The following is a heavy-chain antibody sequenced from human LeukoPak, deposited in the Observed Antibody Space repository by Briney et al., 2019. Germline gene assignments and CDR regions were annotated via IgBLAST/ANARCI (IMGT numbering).Heavy chain of an antibody. V-gene: IGHV3-7*01. D-gene: IGHD3-10*02. CDR2: INQHGTQE. Sequence: GGSLRLSCEASGFTFSNYWMSWLRQAPGKGPEWVANINQHGTQETSVDSVKGRFTISRDNAKNSVYLQMNNLRAEDTAVYYCAELGITMIGGVWGKGTTVTISS. CDR3: AELGITMIGGV. CDR1: GFTFSNYW. J-gene: IGHJ6*04.